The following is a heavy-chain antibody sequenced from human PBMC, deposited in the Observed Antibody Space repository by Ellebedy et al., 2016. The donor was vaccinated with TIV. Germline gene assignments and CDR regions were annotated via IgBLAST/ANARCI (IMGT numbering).Heavy chain of an antibody. CDR2: IRSKANSYAT. J-gene: IGHJ6*02. Sequence: PGGSLRLSCAASGFTFSGSAMHWVRQASGKGLEWVGRIRSKANSYATAYPASVKGRFTISRDDSKNTAYLQMNSLRAEDTAVYYCARDRGDTSGYPILDVWGQGTTVTVSS. CDR1: GFTFSGSA. D-gene: IGHD3-22*01. CDR3: ARDRGDTSGYPILDV. V-gene: IGHV3-73*01.